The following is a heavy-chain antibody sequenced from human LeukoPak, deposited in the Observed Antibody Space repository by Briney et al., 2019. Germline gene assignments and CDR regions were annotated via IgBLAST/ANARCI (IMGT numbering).Heavy chain of an antibody. CDR3: ARESSWYYYKNFDC. V-gene: IGHV3-30-3*01. D-gene: IGHD6-13*01. CDR2: ISYDGSNK. J-gene: IGHJ4*02. Sequence: QPGGSLRLSCAASGFTFSSYAMHWVRQAPGKGLEWVAVISYDGSNKYYADSVKGRFTISRDNSKNTLYLQMNSLRAEDTAVYYCARESSWYYYKNFDCWGQGTLVTVSS. CDR1: GFTFSSYA.